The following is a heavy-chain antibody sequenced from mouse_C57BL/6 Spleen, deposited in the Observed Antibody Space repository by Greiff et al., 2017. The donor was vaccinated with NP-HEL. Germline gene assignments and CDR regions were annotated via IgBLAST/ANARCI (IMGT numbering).Heavy chain of an antibody. V-gene: IGHV1-55*01. D-gene: IGHD1-1*01. CDR2: IYPGSGST. J-gene: IGHJ4*01. CDR1: GYTFTSYW. Sequence: QVQLQQPGAELVKPGASVKMSCKASGYTFTSYWITWVKQRPGQGLEWIGDIYPGSGSTNYNEKFKSKATLTVDTSSSTAYMQLSSLTSEDSAVYYCARRGYYYGSSCVDYYAMDYWGQGTSVTVSS. CDR3: ARRGYYYGSSCVDYYAMDY.